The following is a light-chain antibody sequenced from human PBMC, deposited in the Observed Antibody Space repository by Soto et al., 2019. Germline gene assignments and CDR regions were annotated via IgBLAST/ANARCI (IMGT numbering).Light chain of an antibody. CDR2: GAS. CDR1: QSFRGL. J-gene: IGKJ5*01. CDR3: QQYGSSPRT. Sequence: EIVMTQSPATLSVSPGERATLSCRASQSFRGLLAWYQQKPGQAPRLLIYGASSRATGIPDRFSGSGSGTDSTLTISRLEPEDFAVYYCQQYGSSPRTFGQGTRLEI. V-gene: IGKV3-20*01.